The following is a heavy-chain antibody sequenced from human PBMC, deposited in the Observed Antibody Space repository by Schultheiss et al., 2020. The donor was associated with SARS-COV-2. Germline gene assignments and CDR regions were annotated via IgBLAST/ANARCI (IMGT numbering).Heavy chain of an antibody. CDR2: ISGRADKT. CDR1: GFDFSAYG. V-gene: IGHV3-23*01. Sequence: GGSLRLSCAASGFDFSAYGMTWVRQAPGRGLEWVAAISGRADKTHYADSVKGRVTISRDNSKSTLSLEMSSLKVEDTAVYYCAKDTGLYGWGPDDAVEVWGQGTLVTVSS. CDR3: AKDTGLYGWGPDDAVEV. J-gene: IGHJ3*01. D-gene: IGHD3-10*01.